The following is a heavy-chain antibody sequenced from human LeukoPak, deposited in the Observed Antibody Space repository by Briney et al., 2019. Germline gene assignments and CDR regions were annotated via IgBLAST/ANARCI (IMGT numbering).Heavy chain of an antibody. J-gene: IGHJ4*02. CDR2: ISGDGGST. V-gene: IGHV3-43*02. CDR1: GFTFDDYA. D-gene: IGHD1-26*01. Sequence: TGGSLRLSCAASGFTFDDYAMHCVRQAPGKGLEWVSLISGDGGSTYYADSVKGRFTISRDNSKNSLYLQMNSLRTEDTASYYCAKVSHSPGADYWGQGTLVTVSS. CDR3: AKVSHSPGADY.